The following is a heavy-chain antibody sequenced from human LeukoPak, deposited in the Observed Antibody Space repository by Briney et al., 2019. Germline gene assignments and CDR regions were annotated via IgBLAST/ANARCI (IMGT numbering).Heavy chain of an antibody. CDR2: IIPIFGTA. Sequence: VASVKVSCKASGGTFSSYAISWVRQAPGQGLEWMGGIIPIFGTANYAQKFQGRVTITADESTSTAYMELSSLRSEDTAVYYCARVIVGGRDFDYWGQGTLVTVSS. D-gene: IGHD1-26*01. V-gene: IGHV1-69*13. CDR1: GGTFSSYA. CDR3: ARVIVGGRDFDY. J-gene: IGHJ4*02.